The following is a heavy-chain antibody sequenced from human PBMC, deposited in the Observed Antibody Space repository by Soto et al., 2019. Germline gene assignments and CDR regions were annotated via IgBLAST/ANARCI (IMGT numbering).Heavy chain of an antibody. V-gene: IGHV4-34*01. CDR3: ARGKAWFGEGYYYYGMDV. CDR1: GGSFSGYY. CDR2: INHNGST. J-gene: IGHJ6*02. Sequence: QVQLQQWGAGLLKPSETLSLTCAVYGGSFSGYYWSWIRQPPGKGLEWIGEINHNGSTNYNPSLKSRVTISVDTSKNQFSLKLSSVTAADTAVYYCARGKAWFGEGYYYYGMDVWGQGTTVTVSS. D-gene: IGHD3-10*01.